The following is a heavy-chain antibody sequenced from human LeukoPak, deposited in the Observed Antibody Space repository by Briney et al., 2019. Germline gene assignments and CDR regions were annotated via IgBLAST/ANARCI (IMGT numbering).Heavy chain of an antibody. D-gene: IGHD3-9*01. J-gene: IGHJ6*03. Sequence: GASVKVSCKASGYTFTGYYMHWVRQAPGQGLEWMGWINPNSGNTGYAQKFQGRVTMTRNTSISTPYMDLSSLRSDDTAVYYCARGVYYDIRGADYYYFMHVWGKGTTVTISS. V-gene: IGHV1-8*02. CDR3: ARGVYYDIRGADYYYFMHV. CDR1: GYTFTGYY. CDR2: INPNSGNT.